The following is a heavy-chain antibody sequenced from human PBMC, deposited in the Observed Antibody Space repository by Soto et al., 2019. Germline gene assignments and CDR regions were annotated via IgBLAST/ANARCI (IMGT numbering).Heavy chain of an antibody. D-gene: IGHD2-8*01. CDR2: INPNSGGT. J-gene: IGHJ3*02. CDR3: ARDSCTNGVCYAFDI. V-gene: IGHV1-2*04. CDR1: GYTFTGYY. Sequence: QGQLVQSGAAVKKPGASLKVSCKASGYTFTGYYMHWVRQAPAQGLEWMGWINPNSGGTNYAQKFQGWVTMTRDTSTNTAYMKLRRLRSDDTAVYYCARDSCTNGVCYAFDIWGQGTMVTVSS.